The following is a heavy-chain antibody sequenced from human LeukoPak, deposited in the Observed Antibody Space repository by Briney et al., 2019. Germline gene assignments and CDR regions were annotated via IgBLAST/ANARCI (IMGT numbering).Heavy chain of an antibody. V-gene: IGHV4-39*01. J-gene: IGHJ4*02. D-gene: IGHD1-26*01. CDR1: GGSISSGDYY. CDR2: IYYSGST. Sequence: SSETLSLTCTVSGGSISSGDYYWSWIRQPPGKGLEWIGSIYYSGSTYYNPSLKSRVTISVDTSKNQFSLKLSSVTAADTAVYYCARQWELLDYWGQGTLVTVSS. CDR3: ARQWELLDY.